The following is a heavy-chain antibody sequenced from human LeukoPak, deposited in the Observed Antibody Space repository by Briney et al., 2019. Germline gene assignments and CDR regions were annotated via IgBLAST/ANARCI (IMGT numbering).Heavy chain of an antibody. CDR2: IDHSGST. CDR1: GGSVGSHY. V-gene: IGHV4-59*02. J-gene: IGHJ4*02. CDR3: ARKLIAASATGYFDY. D-gene: IGHD6-13*01. Sequence: SETLSLTCTVSGGSVGSHYWSWIRQPPGKGLEWIGYIDHSGSTRYSPSLKSRLTMSLDRSKNQFSLKLSSVTAADTAIYYCARKLIAASATGYFDYWGQGTPVPVSS.